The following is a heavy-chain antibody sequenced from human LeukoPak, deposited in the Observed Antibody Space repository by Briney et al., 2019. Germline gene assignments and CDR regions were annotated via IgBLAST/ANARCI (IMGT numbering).Heavy chain of an antibody. J-gene: IGHJ5*02. V-gene: IGHV3-30*04. CDR1: GFTFSSYA. Sequence: PGGSLRLSCAASGFTFSSYAMHWVRQAPGKGLEWVAVISYDGSNKNYADSVKGRFTISRDNAKNSLYLQMNSLRAEDTALYYCARDRGVDTAMVNWFDPWGQGTLVTVSS. CDR2: ISYDGSNK. CDR3: ARDRGVDTAMVNWFDP. D-gene: IGHD5-18*01.